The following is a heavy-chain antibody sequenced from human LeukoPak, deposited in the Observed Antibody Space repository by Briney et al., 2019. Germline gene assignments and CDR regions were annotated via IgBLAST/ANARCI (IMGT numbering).Heavy chain of an antibody. V-gene: IGHV1-46*01. D-gene: IGHD6-19*01. J-gene: IGHJ5*02. CDR2: INPSGGST. CDR1: GFTFTNSA. CDR3: ARAVEYSSSVGWFDP. Sequence: ASVKVSCKASGFTFTNSAVQWVRQAPGQGLEWMGVINPSGGSTSYAQKFQGRVTMTSDTSTSTVYMELSSLRSENTAVYYCARAVEYSSSVGWFDPWGQGTLVTVSS.